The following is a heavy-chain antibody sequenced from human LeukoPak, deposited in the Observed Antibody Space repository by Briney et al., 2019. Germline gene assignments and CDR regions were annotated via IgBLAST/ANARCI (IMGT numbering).Heavy chain of an antibody. Sequence: GASVKVSCKASGYTFTSYYMHWVRQAPGQGLEWMGIINPSGGSTSYAQKFQGRVTMTRDMSTSTVYMELSSLRSEDTAVYYCARVPNYGDYPRLFDYWGQGTLVTVSS. CDR3: ARVPNYGDYPRLFDY. CDR1: GYTFTSYY. J-gene: IGHJ4*02. CDR2: INPSGGST. V-gene: IGHV1-46*01. D-gene: IGHD4-17*01.